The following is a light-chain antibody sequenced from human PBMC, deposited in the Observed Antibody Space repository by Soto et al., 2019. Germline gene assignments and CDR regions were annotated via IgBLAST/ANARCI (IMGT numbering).Light chain of an antibody. CDR3: QQRNNWPPSIT. V-gene: IGKV3-11*01. J-gene: IGKJ5*01. CDR1: QSVSSY. CDR2: DAS. Sequence: EVVMTQSPATLSLSPGERATLSCRASQSVSSYLAWYQQKPGQAPRLLIHDASSRATGIPARFSGSGSGTDFTLTISSLEPEDFAVYYCQQRNNWPPSITFGQGTRLEIK.